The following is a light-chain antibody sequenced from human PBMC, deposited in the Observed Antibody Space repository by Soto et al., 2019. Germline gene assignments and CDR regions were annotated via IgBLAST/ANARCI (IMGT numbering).Light chain of an antibody. CDR3: QQSYNTPFT. CDR1: QGISSY. Sequence: DIQMTQSPSSLSASVGDRVTITCRASQGISSYLNWYQQKPGKAPNLLIYAASSLQSGVPSRFSGSRSGTDFTLTISSLQPEDFATYYCQQSYNTPFTFGPGTKVDIK. V-gene: IGKV1-39*01. CDR2: AAS. J-gene: IGKJ3*01.